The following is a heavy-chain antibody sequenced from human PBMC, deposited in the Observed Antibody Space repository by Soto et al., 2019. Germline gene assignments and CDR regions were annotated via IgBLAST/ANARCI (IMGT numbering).Heavy chain of an antibody. CDR2: INPRVST. Sequence: TSETLSLTCGVSGGSFNTYYWSWIRQPPGKGLEWIGEINPRVSTNYNPSLKSRVTISVDTSNNQFSLTMTSVTAADTAIYYCARGSPDSSPYPLMFDNWGQGQLVTVSS. V-gene: IGHV4-34*01. CDR1: GGSFNTYY. J-gene: IGHJ4*02. CDR3: ARGSPDSSPYPLMFDN. D-gene: IGHD3-22*01.